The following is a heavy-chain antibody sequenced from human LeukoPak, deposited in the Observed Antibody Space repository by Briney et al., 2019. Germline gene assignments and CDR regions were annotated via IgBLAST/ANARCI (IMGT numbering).Heavy chain of an antibody. D-gene: IGHD1-26*01. CDR1: GFTFSSYA. V-gene: IGHV3-23*01. Sequence: GGSLRLSCAASGFTFSSYAMSWVRQAPGKGLEWVSAISGSGGSTYYADSVKGRFTISRDNSKNTLYLQMNSLRAEDTAVYYCARERKIVGATTYEYYFDYWGQGTLVTVSS. J-gene: IGHJ4*02. CDR3: ARERKIVGATTYEYYFDY. CDR2: ISGSGGST.